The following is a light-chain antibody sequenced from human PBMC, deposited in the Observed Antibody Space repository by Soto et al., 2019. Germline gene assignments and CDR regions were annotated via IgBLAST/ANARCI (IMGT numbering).Light chain of an antibody. Sequence: DIQMTQSPSSLSASVGDRVTITCRASQGISNYLAWYQQKPGKVPKLLIYAASNLQSGVPSRFSGSGSGTDFTLTISSLQPEDVATYYCQKYNSAFGGGTKVEIK. J-gene: IGKJ4*01. CDR2: AAS. V-gene: IGKV1-27*01. CDR3: QKYNSA. CDR1: QGISNY.